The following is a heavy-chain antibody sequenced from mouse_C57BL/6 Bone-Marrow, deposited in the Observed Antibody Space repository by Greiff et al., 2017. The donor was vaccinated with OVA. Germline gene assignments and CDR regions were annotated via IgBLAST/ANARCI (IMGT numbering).Heavy chain of an antibody. CDR1: GYTFTSYW. Sequence: QVQLQQPGAELVKPGASVKMSCKASGYTFTSYWITWVKQRPGQGLEWIGDIYPGSGSTTYNEKFKSKATLTVDTSSSTAYMQLSRLTSEDSAVYYCARVFTTVVATRGWYFDVWGTGTTVTVSS. CDR2: IYPGSGST. D-gene: IGHD1-1*01. CDR3: ARVFTTVVATRGWYFDV. V-gene: IGHV1-55*01. J-gene: IGHJ1*03.